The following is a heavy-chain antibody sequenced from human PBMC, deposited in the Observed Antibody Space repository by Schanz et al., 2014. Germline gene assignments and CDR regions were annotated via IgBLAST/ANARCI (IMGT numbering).Heavy chain of an antibody. CDR1: GGALGAYY. V-gene: IGHV4-59*01. CDR2: VYHSGST. Sequence: QVQLRESGPGLVKPSETLSLTCSVSGGALGAYYWSWIRQPPGKELEWIGCVYHSGSTDYNPSLKSRVTISVDTSKNQFSLKLSSVTAADTAVYYCARARYGLDVWGQGTTVTVSS. CDR3: ARARYGLDV. J-gene: IGHJ6*02.